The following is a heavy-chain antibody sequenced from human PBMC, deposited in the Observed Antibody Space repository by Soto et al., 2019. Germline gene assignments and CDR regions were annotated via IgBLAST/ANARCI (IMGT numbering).Heavy chain of an antibody. CDR2: IYWDDDK. CDR3: VRLFLAESGY. Sequence: QITLKESGPTLLKPTQTLTLTCTFSGFSLSTNGVGVGWIRQPPGKALEWLALIYWDDDKRYSPSLKSRLTIXXDTAKNQVVLTMTNMDPVDTATYYCVRLFLAESGYWGQGTLVTVSS. CDR1: GFSLSTNGVG. J-gene: IGHJ4*02. D-gene: IGHD3-10*01. V-gene: IGHV2-5*02.